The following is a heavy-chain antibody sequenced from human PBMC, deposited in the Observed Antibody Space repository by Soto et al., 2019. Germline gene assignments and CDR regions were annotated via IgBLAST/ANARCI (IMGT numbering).Heavy chain of an antibody. V-gene: IGHV3-74*01. CDR2: IKSDGSTT. Sequence: GGSLRLSCAASGFTFSTYWMHWVRQAPGKGLVWVSRIKSDGSTTNYADSVKGRFTISRDDAKNKLYLKMNSLRAGDTAVYYCKTGTTNVFDFWGLGAMVTVSS. CDR3: KTGTTNVFDF. J-gene: IGHJ3*01. D-gene: IGHD1-1*01. CDR1: GFTFSTYW.